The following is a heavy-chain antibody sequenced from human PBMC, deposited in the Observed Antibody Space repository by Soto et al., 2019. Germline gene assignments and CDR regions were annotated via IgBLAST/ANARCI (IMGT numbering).Heavy chain of an antibody. Sequence: PGGSLRLSCAASGFTFSSYAMSWVRQAPGKGLEWVSAISGSGGSTYYADSLKGRVTVSRDNSKNTLYLHMDSLRTEDTAIYYCARDRGAGRENYFGMDVWGQGTTVTVS. CDR1: GFTFSSYA. V-gene: IGHV3-23*01. D-gene: IGHD3-10*01. CDR2: ISGSGGST. CDR3: ARDRGAGRENYFGMDV. J-gene: IGHJ6*02.